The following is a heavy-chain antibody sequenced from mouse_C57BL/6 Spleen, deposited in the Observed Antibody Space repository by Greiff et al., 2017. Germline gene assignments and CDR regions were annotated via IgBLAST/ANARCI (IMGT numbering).Heavy chain of an antibody. CDR2: INPNNGGT. CDR3: ARGYYGGYAMDY. D-gene: IGHD1-1*01. V-gene: IGHV1-26*01. CDR1: GYTFTDYY. Sequence: VQLQQSGPELVKPGASVKISCKASGYTFTDYYMNWVKQSHGKSLEWIGDINPNNGGTSYNQKFKGKATLTVDKSSSTAYMELRSLTSEDSAVYYCARGYYGGYAMDYWGQGTSVTVSS. J-gene: IGHJ4*01.